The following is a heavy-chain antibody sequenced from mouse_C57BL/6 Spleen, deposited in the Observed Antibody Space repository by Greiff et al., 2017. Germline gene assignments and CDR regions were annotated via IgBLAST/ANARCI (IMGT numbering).Heavy chain of an antibody. CDR2: IHPNSGST. V-gene: IGHV1-64*01. Sequence: QVQLQQPGAELVKPGASVKLSCKASGYTFTSYWMHWVKQRPGQGLEWIGMIHPNSGSTNYNEKFKSKATLTVEKSSSKAYMQLSSLTSEDSAVYYCAREAVTKGFADWGQGTLVTVSA. CDR3: AREAVTKGFAD. CDR1: GYTFTSYW. J-gene: IGHJ3*01. D-gene: IGHD2-3*01.